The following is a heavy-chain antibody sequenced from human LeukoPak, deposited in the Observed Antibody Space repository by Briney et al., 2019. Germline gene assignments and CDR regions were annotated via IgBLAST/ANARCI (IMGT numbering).Heavy chain of an antibody. CDR3: ARHSGSYLSWEDYFDY. Sequence: SETLSLTCAVSGGSISSSNWWSWVRQPPGKGLEWIGEIYHSGSTDYNPSLKSRVTISVDTSKNQFSLKLSSVTAADTAVYYCARHSGSYLSWEDYFDYWGQGTLVTVSS. V-gene: IGHV4-4*02. D-gene: IGHD1-26*01. CDR1: GGSISSSNW. J-gene: IGHJ4*02. CDR2: IYHSGST.